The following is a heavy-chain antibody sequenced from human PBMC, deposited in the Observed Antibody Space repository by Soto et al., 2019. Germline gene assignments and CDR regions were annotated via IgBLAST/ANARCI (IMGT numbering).Heavy chain of an antibody. V-gene: IGHV3-11*01. CDR2: ISPGGDII. CDR1: GFSLRDYY. Sequence: LRLSCAASGFSLRDYYMTWIRQAPGKGLELLSYISPGGDIIKYADPVKGRFIISRDNAKNSLYLHMNSLRAEDTAVYYCTRDPRMTDFWGQGTMVTVSS. CDR3: TRDPRMTDF. J-gene: IGHJ4*02.